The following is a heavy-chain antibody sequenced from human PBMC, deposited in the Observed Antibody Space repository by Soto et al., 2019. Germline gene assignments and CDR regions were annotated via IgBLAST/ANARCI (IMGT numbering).Heavy chain of an antibody. CDR1: GFTFINYL. V-gene: IGHV3-7*03. Sequence: GGSLRLSCAASGFTFINYLMSWVRQAPGKGLEWVANIKQDGGENNYVDSGKGRFTVSRDNAKNLLYLQMHSLRAEDTAVYYCAKDSPYYYDSSGYSSHWGQGTLVTVSS. J-gene: IGHJ4*02. D-gene: IGHD3-22*01. CDR2: IKQDGGEN. CDR3: AKDSPYYYDSSGYSSH.